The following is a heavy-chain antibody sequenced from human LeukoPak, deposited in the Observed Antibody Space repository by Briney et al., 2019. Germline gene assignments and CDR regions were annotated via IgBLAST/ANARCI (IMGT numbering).Heavy chain of an antibody. D-gene: IGHD3-10*01. CDR2: ISSSSNDI. J-gene: IGHJ4*02. Sequence: GGPLKLSCEVFGLTFTSYTMDWVRQAPGKGLEWLSSISSSSNDIYYADSVKGRFTISRDNAKNSVLLQMNSLRAEDTALYYCAIIRGRNSWGQGTLVTVSS. CDR3: AIIRGRNS. CDR1: GLTFTSYT. V-gene: IGHV3-21*01.